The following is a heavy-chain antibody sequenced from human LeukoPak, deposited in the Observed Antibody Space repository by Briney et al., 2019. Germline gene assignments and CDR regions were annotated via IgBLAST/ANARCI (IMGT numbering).Heavy chain of an antibody. J-gene: IGHJ4*02. CDR2: IGTGGDT. Sequence: GGSLRLSCAASGFTFSSYDMHWVRQATGKGLEWVSAIGTGGDTYYPGSVKGRFTISRENAKNSLYLQMNSLRAGDTAVYYCARGHRPQAVAAYYFDYWGQGTLVTVSS. V-gene: IGHV3-13*01. CDR1: GFTFSSYD. CDR3: ARGHRPQAVAAYYFDY. D-gene: IGHD6-19*01.